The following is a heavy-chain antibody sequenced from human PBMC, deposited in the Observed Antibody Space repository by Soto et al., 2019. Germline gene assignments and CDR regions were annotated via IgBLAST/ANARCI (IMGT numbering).Heavy chain of an antibody. J-gene: IGHJ5*02. CDR3: ARVGMVRGVINWFDP. V-gene: IGHV1-18*01. CDR2: ISAYNGST. CDR1: GYTFTSYG. D-gene: IGHD3-10*01. Sequence: ASVKVSCKASGYTFTSYGISWVRQAPGQGLEWMGWISAYNGSTNYAQKLQGRVTMTTDTSTSTAYMELRSLRSDDTAVYYCARVGMVRGVINWFDPWGQGTLVTVSS.